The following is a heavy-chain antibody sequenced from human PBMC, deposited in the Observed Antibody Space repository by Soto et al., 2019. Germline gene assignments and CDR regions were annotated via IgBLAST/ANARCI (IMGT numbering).Heavy chain of an antibody. CDR1: GFTFSNYG. V-gene: IGHV3-33*01. Sequence: GGSLRLSCAASGFTFSNYGIHWVRQAPGKGLEWVAVIWYDGSNQYYADSVKGRFTISRDNSKNTLYLQMNSLRVEDAAVYYCARDRHYAWGSDNPPPDYWGQGTLVTVSS. CDR2: IWYDGSNQ. CDR3: ARDRHYAWGSDNPPPDY. J-gene: IGHJ4*01. D-gene: IGHD3-10*01.